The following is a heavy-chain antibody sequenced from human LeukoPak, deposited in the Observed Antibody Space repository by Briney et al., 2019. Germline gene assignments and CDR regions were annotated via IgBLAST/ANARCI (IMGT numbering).Heavy chain of an antibody. CDR2: ISDYNGNT. CDR3: AREQWLVRGYYMDV. Sequence: ASVKVSCKASGYTFTSYGISWVRQAPGQGLEWMGWISDYNGNTNYAQKLQGRVTMTTDTSTSTAYMELSSLRSEDTAVYYCAREQWLVRGYYMDVWGKGTTVTISS. CDR1: GYTFTSYG. V-gene: IGHV1-18*01. D-gene: IGHD6-19*01. J-gene: IGHJ6*03.